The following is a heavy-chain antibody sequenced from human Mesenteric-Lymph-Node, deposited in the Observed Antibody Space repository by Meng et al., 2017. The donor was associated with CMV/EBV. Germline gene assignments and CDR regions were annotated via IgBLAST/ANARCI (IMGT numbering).Heavy chain of an antibody. Sequence: GSLRLSCTVSGGSVSSGSYYWSWIRQSPGKGLEWIGYITHSDNRRDTDYNPSLESRVTISVDTSKNQFSLRLSSVTTADTGVYYCARFDMDVEGYYGMDVWGQGTTVTVSS. J-gene: IGHJ6*02. D-gene: IGHD2-15*01. CDR2: ITHSDNRRDT. CDR3: ARFDMDVEGYYGMDV. CDR1: GGSVSSGSYY. V-gene: IGHV4-61*01.